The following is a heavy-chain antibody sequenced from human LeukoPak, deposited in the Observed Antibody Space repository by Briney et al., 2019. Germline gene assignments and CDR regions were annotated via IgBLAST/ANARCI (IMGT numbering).Heavy chain of an antibody. D-gene: IGHD5-24*01. J-gene: IGHJ4*02. Sequence: GGSLRLSCAASGFTFSNAWMNWVRQAPGQGLEWVSVIVGSGGGINYAGSVMGRFTISRDNSKNTVYLQMNSLRAEDTAVYYCVKDRKPDGLYNFDYWGQGTLVTVSS. V-gene: IGHV3-23*01. CDR2: IVGSGGGI. CDR3: VKDRKPDGLYNFDY. CDR1: GFTFSNAW.